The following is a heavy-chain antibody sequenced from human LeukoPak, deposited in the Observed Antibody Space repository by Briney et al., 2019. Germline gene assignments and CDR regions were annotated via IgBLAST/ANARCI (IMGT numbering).Heavy chain of an antibody. V-gene: IGHV3-30*04. CDR1: GFTFSSYA. CDR3: ASTNTLRYFDFDY. Sequence: SGGSLRLSCVASGFTFSSYAMHWVRQAPGKGLEWVAIISYDGSTRYYADSVKGRFTISRDDFKNTLYLQMDSLRAEDTAVHYCASTNTLRYFDFDYWGQGTLVTVSS. D-gene: IGHD3-9*01. CDR2: ISYDGSTR. J-gene: IGHJ4*02.